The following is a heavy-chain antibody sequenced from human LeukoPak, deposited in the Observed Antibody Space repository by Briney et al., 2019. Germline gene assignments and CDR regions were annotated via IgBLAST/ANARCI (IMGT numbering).Heavy chain of an antibody. J-gene: IGHJ4*02. D-gene: IGHD5-18*01. Sequence: GGSLRLSCAASGFTFSSYAMHWVRQAPGKGLEWVAVISYDGSNKLYADSVKGRFTISRDNSKNTLYLQMNSLRAEDTAVYYCAKGRGYSYGLLDYWGQGTLVTVSS. CDR3: AKGRGYSYGLLDY. V-gene: IGHV3-30*04. CDR2: ISYDGSNK. CDR1: GFTFSSYA.